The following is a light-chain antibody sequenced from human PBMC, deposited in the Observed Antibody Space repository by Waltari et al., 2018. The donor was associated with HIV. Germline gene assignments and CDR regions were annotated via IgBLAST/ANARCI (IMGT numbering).Light chain of an antibody. CDR3: QTWDTGIII. CDR1: SGHSDYS. V-gene: IGLV4-69*01. CDR2: LNNDGSH. J-gene: IGLJ2*01. Sequence: QPVVTQSPSAAASLGASVKLTCTLSSGHSDYSLAWHPQHPQKGPRYLMRLNNDGSHYKGDGIPDRFSGSSSGAERYLIISSLQSGDEADYYCQTWDTGIIIFGGGTKLTVL.